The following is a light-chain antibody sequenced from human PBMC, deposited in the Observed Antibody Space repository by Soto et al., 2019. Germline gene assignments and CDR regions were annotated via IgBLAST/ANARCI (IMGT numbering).Light chain of an antibody. CDR1: QSISSY. Sequence: DIQMTQSPFSLSASVGDRVTITCRASQSISSYLNWYQQKPGKAPKLLIYGASSLQSGVPSRFSGSGSGTDFTLTISSLQPEDFATYSCQQTYSTPTFGGGTKVEI. CDR3: QQTYSTPT. CDR2: GAS. J-gene: IGKJ4*01. V-gene: IGKV1-39*01.